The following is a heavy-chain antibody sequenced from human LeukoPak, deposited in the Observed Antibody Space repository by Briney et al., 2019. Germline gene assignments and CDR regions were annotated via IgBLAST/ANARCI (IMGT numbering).Heavy chain of an antibody. J-gene: IGHJ4*02. Sequence: PSETLSLTCTVSGDSISSYYWSWIRQPAGKGLEWVGRIYTSGSTNYNPSLKSRVTMSVDMSKNQFSLKLSSVTAADTAVYYWARLINKPIAATGTGPFDHWGQGTLVTVSS. CDR3: ARLINKPIAATGTGPFDH. V-gene: IGHV4-4*07. CDR2: IYTSGST. D-gene: IGHD6-13*01. CDR1: GDSISSYY.